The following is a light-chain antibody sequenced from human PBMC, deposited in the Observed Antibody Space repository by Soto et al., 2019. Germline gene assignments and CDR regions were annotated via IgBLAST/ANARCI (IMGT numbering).Light chain of an antibody. CDR2: AAS. J-gene: IGKJ1*01. CDR3: QQSYSTPWT. CDR1: QSISSY. V-gene: IGKV1-39*01. Sequence: DIQMTQSPSTLSGSVGGRVTITSRASQSISSYLNWYQQKPGKAPKLLIYAASSLQSGVPSRFSGSGSGTDFTLTISSLQPEDFATYYCQQSYSTPWTFGQGTKVDIK.